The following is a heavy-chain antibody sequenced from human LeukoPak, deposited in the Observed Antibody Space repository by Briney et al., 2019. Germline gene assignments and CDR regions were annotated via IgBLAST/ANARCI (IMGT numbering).Heavy chain of an antibody. CDR2: IYSGGTT. Sequence: PGGSLRLSCAASGFIVSSDYMSWVRQAPGKGLEWVSVIYSGGTTYYADSVKGRFTISRDNSKNTLYLQTNSLRAEDTAVYYCARSMVATLGFDYWGQGTLVTVSS. J-gene: IGHJ4*02. CDR1: GFIVSSDY. D-gene: IGHD5-12*01. V-gene: IGHV3-53*01. CDR3: ARSMVATLGFDY.